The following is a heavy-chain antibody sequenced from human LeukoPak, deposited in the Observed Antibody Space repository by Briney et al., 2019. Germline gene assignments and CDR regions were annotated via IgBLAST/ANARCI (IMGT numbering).Heavy chain of an antibody. CDR3: ARGYYGMDV. J-gene: IGHJ6*02. CDR1: GFSFTSYW. Sequence: GGSLRLSCAASGFSFTSYWMNWVRQAPGKGLEWVAKIKQDGSEKYYVDSVKGRFTISRDNAKNSLYLQMNSLRAEDTAVYYCARGYYGMDVWGQGTTVTVSS. CDR2: IKQDGSEK. V-gene: IGHV3-7*03.